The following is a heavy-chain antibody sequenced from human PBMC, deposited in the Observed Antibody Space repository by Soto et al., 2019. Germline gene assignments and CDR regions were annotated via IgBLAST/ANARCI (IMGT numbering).Heavy chain of an antibody. CDR3: VRDKVMTIFGVVMGVFDY. Sequence: QVQLVQSGVEVKKPGASVKVSCKTSGFTFSNYGISWVRQAPGQRLEWMGWISGSSGHTSYAQKVQGRVTMTTDTSTSTAYMVLRSLRSDDTAVYYCVRDKVMTIFGVVMGVFDYWGQGTLVAVSS. CDR2: ISGSSGHT. J-gene: IGHJ4*02. CDR1: GFTFSNYG. V-gene: IGHV1-18*01. D-gene: IGHD3-3*01.